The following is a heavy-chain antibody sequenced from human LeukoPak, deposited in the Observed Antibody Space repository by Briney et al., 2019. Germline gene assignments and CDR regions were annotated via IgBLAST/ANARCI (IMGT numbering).Heavy chain of an antibody. D-gene: IGHD3-10*01. CDR1: GFTFSNYA. J-gene: IGHJ4*02. Sequence: GGSLRLSCSASGFTFSNYAMHWVRQAPGKGLEYVSGISSKGSSTYYADSVNGRFTISRDNSKNTLYLQMSSLRPEDTAVYSCVKDKAFYHGSGDFDFWGQGTLVTVSS. CDR2: ISSKGSST. V-gene: IGHV3-64D*06. CDR3: VKDKAFYHGSGDFDF.